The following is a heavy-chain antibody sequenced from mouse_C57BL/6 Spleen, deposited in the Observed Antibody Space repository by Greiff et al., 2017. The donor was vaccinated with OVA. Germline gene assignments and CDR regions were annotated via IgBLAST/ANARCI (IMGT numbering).Heavy chain of an antibody. V-gene: IGHV1-15*01. Sequence: QVQLKQSGAELVRPGASVTLSCKASGYTFTDYEMHWVKQTPVHGLEWIGAIDPETGGTAYNQKFKGKAILTADKSSSTAYMELRSLTSEDSAVDYCTRDYGSRTGYFDVWGTGTTVTVSS. D-gene: IGHD1-1*01. J-gene: IGHJ1*03. CDR3: TRDYGSRTGYFDV. CDR1: GYTFTDYE. CDR2: IDPETGGT.